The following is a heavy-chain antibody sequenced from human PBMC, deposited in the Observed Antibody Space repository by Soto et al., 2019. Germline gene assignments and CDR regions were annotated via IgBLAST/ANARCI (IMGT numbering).Heavy chain of an antibody. V-gene: IGHV1-46*03. Sequence: ASVKVSCKASGYTFTSYYMHWVRQAPGQGLEWMGIINPSGGSTSYAQKCQGRVTMTRDTSTSTVYMELSSLRSEDTAVYYRARDHCSSTSCRWYYYYYMDVWGKGTTVTVSS. J-gene: IGHJ6*03. CDR1: GYTFTSYY. CDR2: INPSGGST. CDR3: ARDHCSSTSCRWYYYYYMDV. D-gene: IGHD2-2*01.